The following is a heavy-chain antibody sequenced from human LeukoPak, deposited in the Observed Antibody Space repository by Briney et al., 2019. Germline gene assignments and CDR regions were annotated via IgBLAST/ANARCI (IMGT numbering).Heavy chain of an antibody. Sequence: ASVNVSCKASGYTFTGYYMHGVRQAPGQGIEWMGWINPNSGGTNYAQKFQGRVTMTRDTSISTAYMELSRLRSDDTAVYYCASRWGFDETGDYWGQGTLVTVSS. D-gene: IGHD2-21*01. CDR1: GYTFTGYY. J-gene: IGHJ4*02. CDR3: ASRWGFDETGDY. CDR2: INPNSGGT. V-gene: IGHV1-2*02.